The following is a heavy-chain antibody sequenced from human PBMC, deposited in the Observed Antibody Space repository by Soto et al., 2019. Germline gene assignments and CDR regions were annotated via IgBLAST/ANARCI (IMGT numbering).Heavy chain of an antibody. CDR1: GGSISSRGYY. CDR3: ATSNWFGP. J-gene: IGHJ5*02. V-gene: IGHV4-39*01. Sequence: SETLSLTCTVSGGSISSRGYYWGWIRQPPGKGLEWIGTIYYSGSTYHNPSLKSRVTISVDTSKNQFSLKLSSVTAADTAVYYCATSNWFGPWGQGTLVTVSS. CDR2: IYYSGST.